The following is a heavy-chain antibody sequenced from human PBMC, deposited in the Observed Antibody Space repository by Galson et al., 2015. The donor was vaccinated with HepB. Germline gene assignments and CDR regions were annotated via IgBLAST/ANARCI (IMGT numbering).Heavy chain of an antibody. V-gene: IGHV3-23*01. Sequence: SLRLSCAASGFTFSNLDMSWVRQAPGKGLEWVSTISTSGGTTYYADSVRGRLTVSRDNSNSTLYLQMNSLRAEDTAVYYCAKGGWHDYWGQGTLVTVSS. CDR3: AKGGWHDY. J-gene: IGHJ4*02. CDR2: ISTSGGTT. CDR1: GFTFSNLD. D-gene: IGHD2-15*01.